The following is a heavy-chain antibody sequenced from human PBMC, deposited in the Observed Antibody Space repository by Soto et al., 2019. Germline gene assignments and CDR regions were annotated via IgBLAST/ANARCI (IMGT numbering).Heavy chain of an antibody. Sequence: GGSLRLSCAASGFTFDDYGMSWVRQAPGKGLEWVSGINWNGGSTGYADSVKGRFTISRDNAKNSLYLQMNSLRAEDTALYYCARFSGYDVYYYYYGMDVWGQGTTVTVSS. D-gene: IGHD5-12*01. V-gene: IGHV3-20*04. CDR3: ARFSGYDVYYYYYGMDV. CDR2: INWNGGST. CDR1: GFTFDDYG. J-gene: IGHJ6*02.